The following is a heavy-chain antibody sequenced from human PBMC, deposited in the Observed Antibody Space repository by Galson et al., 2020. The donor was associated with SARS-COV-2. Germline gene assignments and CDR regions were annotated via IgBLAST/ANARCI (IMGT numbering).Heavy chain of an antibody. J-gene: IGHJ6*02. CDR1: GYTFTSYY. D-gene: IGHD6-6*01. Sequence: GESLKISYKASGYTFTSYYMHWVRQAPGQGLEWMGIINPSGGSKIYVEKLQGRVTMTRDTSTSTVYMELSSLRSEDTAVYYCARGGSHGMDVWGQGTTVTVSS. CDR2: INPSGGSK. CDR3: ARGGSHGMDV. V-gene: IGHV1-46*01.